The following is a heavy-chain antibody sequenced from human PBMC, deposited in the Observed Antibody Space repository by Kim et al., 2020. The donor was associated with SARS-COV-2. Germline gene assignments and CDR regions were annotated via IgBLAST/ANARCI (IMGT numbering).Heavy chain of an antibody. CDR1: GFTFSDYY. D-gene: IGHD1-1*01. CDR3: ARGDTGWNDEYYYYYYGMDV. CDR2: ISSSGSTI. J-gene: IGHJ6*02. V-gene: IGHV3-11*01. Sequence: GGSLRLSCAASGFTFSDYYMSWIRQAPGKGLEWVSYISSSGSTIYYADSVKGRFTISRDNAKNSLYLQMNSLRAEDTAVYYCARGDTGWNDEYYYYYYGMDVWGQGTTVTVSS.